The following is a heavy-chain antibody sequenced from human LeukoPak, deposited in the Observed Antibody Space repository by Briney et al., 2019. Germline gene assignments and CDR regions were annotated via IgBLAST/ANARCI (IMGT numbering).Heavy chain of an antibody. J-gene: IGHJ4*02. CDR3: ARDPPTDYDFWSGYFDY. Sequence: SVKVSCKASGGTFSSYAISWVRQAPGQGLEWMGRIIPIFGTANYAQKFQGRVTITTDESTSTAYMELSSLRSEDAAVYYCARDPPTDYDFWSGYFDYWGQGTLVTVSS. CDR1: GGTFSSYA. CDR2: IIPIFGTA. V-gene: IGHV1-69*05. D-gene: IGHD3-3*01.